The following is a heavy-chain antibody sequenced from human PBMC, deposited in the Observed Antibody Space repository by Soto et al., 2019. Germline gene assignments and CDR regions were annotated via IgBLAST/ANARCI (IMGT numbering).Heavy chain of an antibody. Sequence: QVQLQESGPGLVKPSETLSLTCNVSGAHITNYYWSWIRQPAGKGLEWIGRVYTRGATTYNPSLKSRVPMSLDTSQNRFALRLSAVTAADTAVYYCARDGLVSGVILPSHLGDYTVDVWCRGITVTVSS. V-gene: IGHV4-4*07. CDR2: VYTRGAT. CDR1: GAHITNYY. J-gene: IGHJ6*02. CDR3: ARDGLVSGVILPSHLGDYTVDV. D-gene: IGHD3-3*01.